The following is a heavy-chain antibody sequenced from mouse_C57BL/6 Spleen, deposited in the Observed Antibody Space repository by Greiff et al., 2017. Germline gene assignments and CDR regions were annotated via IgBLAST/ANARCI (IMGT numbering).Heavy chain of an antibody. Sequence: VMLVESGAELVRPGTSVKMSCKASGYTFTNYWIGWAKQRPGHGLEWIGDIYPGGGYTNYNEKFKGKATLTADKSSSTAYMQFSSLTSEDSAIYYCARIGLPHYFDYWGQGTTLTVSS. J-gene: IGHJ2*01. CDR1: GYTFTNYW. D-gene: IGHD2-1*01. CDR3: ARIGLPHYFDY. CDR2: IYPGGGYT. V-gene: IGHV1-63*01.